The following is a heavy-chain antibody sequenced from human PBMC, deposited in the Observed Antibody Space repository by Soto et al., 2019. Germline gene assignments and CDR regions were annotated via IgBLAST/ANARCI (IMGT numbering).Heavy chain of an antibody. Sequence: NPSETLSLTCTVSGGSISRGGYYWSWIRQHPGKGLEWIGYIYYSGSTHYNPSLKSRVTISVDTSKNQFSLKLSSVTAADTAVYYCARGLYNWNYFDYWGQGTLVSVSS. V-gene: IGHV4-31*03. CDR3: ARGLYNWNYFDY. CDR1: GGSISRGGYY. CDR2: IYYSGST. J-gene: IGHJ4*02. D-gene: IGHD1-20*01.